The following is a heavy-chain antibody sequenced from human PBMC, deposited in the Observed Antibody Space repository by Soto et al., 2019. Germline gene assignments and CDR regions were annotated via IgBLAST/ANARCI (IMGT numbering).Heavy chain of an antibody. CDR3: AKVYYYDLSGCGFLDY. J-gene: IGHJ4*02. V-gene: IGHV3-23*01. CDR1: GVTFSSYA. CDR2: ISGSGRST. D-gene: IGHD3-22*01. Sequence: SLRLSCAAYGVTFSSYAKAWVRQAPGKGLEWVSVISGSGRSTYYADSVKGRFTISRDNSKSTAYLQMNSLRADDTAVYYCAKVYYYDLSGCGFLDYWGQGTLVTVPS.